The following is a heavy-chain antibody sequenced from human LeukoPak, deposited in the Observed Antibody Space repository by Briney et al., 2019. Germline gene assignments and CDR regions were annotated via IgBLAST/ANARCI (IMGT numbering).Heavy chain of an antibody. CDR3: ARDSGTTGEVKFDP. J-gene: IGHJ5*02. CDR1: GGSINSY. CDR2: ITGSGST. Sequence: SETLSLTCIVSGGSINSYWSWIRQPAGKGLEWIGRITGSGSTTYNPSLKSRLSIPIDTSKNQFSLKLMSVTAADTAVYYCARDSGTTGEVKFDPWGQGTLVTVSS. D-gene: IGHD3-10*01. V-gene: IGHV4-4*07.